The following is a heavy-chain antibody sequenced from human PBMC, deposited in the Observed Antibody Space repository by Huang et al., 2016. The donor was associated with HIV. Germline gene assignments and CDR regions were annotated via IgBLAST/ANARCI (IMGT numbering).Heavy chain of an antibody. V-gene: IGHV4-39*01. CDR3: ASGEYGKNAYDI. CDR1: GGSITSSNHS. CDR2: FYYSGDA. J-gene: IGHJ3*02. Sequence: QLHLQQSGPGLVRPSETLSLLCTVSGGSITSSNHSWGWIRQTPGKGLGWIGNFYYSGDAYYTPSLKNRVSISIDTSKSQFSLRLSSVIATDTAVYYCASGEYGKNAYDIWGQGTVVTVSA. D-gene: IGHD2-2*01.